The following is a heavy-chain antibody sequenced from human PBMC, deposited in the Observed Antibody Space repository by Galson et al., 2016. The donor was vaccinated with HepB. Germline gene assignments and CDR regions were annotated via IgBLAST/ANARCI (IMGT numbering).Heavy chain of an antibody. J-gene: IGHJ4*02. CDR1: GYTFTPYD. V-gene: IGHV1-2*02. Sequence: SVKVSCKASGYTFTPYDIYWVRQAPGQGLEWMGWINPNNGDTMYAQNFRGRVTLTRDTSISTAYKELDSLTSDDTAVYYCARPVNRVGTGYWGQGTLVTVSS. CDR2: INPNNGDT. D-gene: IGHD1-1*01. CDR3: ARPVNRVGTGY.